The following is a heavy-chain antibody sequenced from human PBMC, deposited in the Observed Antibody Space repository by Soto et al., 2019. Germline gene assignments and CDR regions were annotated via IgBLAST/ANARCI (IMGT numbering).Heavy chain of an antibody. CDR2: IGGSASKT. D-gene: IGHD3-9*01. CDR1: GFTFSSYA. Sequence: PGGSLRLSCAASGFTFSSYAMGWVRQAPGKGLEWVSAIGGSASKTYYADSVKGRFTISRDSSQNTLFLQMESLRAEDTAVYYCTKLTYYDILTGYDAFDLWGQGTMVTVSS. V-gene: IGHV3-23*01. CDR3: TKLTYYDILTGYDAFDL. J-gene: IGHJ3*01.